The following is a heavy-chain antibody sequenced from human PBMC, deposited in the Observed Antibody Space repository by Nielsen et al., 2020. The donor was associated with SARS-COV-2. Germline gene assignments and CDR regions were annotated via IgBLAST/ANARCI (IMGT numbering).Heavy chain of an antibody. CDR2: IYPGDSDT. CDR1: GYSFTSYW. D-gene: IGHD5-18*01. V-gene: IGHV5-51*01. Sequence: GESLKISCKGSGYSFTSYWIGWVRQMPGKGLEWMGIIYPGDSDTRYSPSLQGQVTISADKSISTAYLQWSSLKASDTAMYYCARWIQLGRIYYYGMDVWGQGTTVTVSS. J-gene: IGHJ6*02. CDR3: ARWIQLGRIYYYGMDV.